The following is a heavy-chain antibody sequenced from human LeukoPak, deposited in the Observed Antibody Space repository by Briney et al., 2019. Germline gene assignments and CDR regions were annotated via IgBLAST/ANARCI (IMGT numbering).Heavy chain of an antibody. CDR3: ARTSVGATPGWFDP. CDR2: ISAYNGNT. J-gene: IGHJ5*02. D-gene: IGHD1-26*01. V-gene: IGHV1-18*01. Sequence: ASVKVSCKASGYTFTSYGISWVRQAPGQGLEWMGWISAYNGNTNYAQKLQGRVTMTTDTSTSTAYTELRSLRSDDTAVYYCARTSVGATPGWFDPWGQGTLVTVSS. CDR1: GYTFTSYG.